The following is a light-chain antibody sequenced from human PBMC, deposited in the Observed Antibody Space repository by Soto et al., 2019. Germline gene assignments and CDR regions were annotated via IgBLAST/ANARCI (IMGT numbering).Light chain of an antibody. V-gene: IGLV1-47*01. Sequence: QSVLTQPASASGTPGQRVTISCSGSNSNIGSNYVYWYQQFPGRASKLLIYRSKERPSGVPDRFSGSKSGTSASLAISGLRSDDEADYYCXXXXXXLNAHVFGIGTXVTX. CDR2: RSK. J-gene: IGLJ1*01. CDR3: XXXXXXLNAHV. CDR1: NSNIGSNY.